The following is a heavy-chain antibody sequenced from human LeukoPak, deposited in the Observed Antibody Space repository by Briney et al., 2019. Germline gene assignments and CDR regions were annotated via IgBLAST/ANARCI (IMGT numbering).Heavy chain of an antibody. CDR3: AKDIRIGHSSSPTFDY. CDR2: ISWNSGNI. V-gene: IGHV3-9*01. CDR1: GFPFVDYA. J-gene: IGHJ4*02. D-gene: IGHD6-6*01. Sequence: GGSLRLSCAASGFPFVDYAMHWVRQAPGKGLEWVSGISWNSGNIGSADSVKGRFTISRDNAKTSLYLQMNSLRPEDTALYYCAKDIRIGHSSSPTFDYWGQGTLVTVSS.